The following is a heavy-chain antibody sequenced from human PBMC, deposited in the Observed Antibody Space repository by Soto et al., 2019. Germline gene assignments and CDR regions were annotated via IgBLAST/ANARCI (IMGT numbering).Heavy chain of an antibody. D-gene: IGHD1-20*01. CDR2: ISGSGGST. CDR3: AKGASKYNWNYFDY. J-gene: IGHJ4*02. V-gene: IGHV3-23*01. CDR1: GFTFSRSA. Sequence: GGSLRLSCAVSGFTFSRSAMSWVRQAPGKGLEWVSGISGSGGSTYHTDSVRGRFTISRDNSNNTLSLQMNSLRAEDTAVYYCAKGASKYNWNYFDYWGQGTLVTVSS.